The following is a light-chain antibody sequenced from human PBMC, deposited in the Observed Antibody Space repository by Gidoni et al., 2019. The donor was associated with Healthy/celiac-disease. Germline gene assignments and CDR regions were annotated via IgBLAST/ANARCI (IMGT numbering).Light chain of an antibody. Sequence: QSALTQPASVSGSPGQSITISCTGTSSDVGSYNLVSWYQQHPGKAPKRMIYEGSNRPSGVSNRFSGSKSGNTASLTISVLQAEDEADYCCCSYAGSSTFLFGGGTKLTVL. CDR1: SSDVGSYNL. CDR3: CSYAGSSTFL. CDR2: EGS. V-gene: IGLV2-23*03. J-gene: IGLJ2*01.